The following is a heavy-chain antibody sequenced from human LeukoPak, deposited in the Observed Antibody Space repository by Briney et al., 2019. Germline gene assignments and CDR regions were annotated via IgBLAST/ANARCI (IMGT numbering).Heavy chain of an antibody. J-gene: IGHJ3*02. V-gene: IGHV1-2*02. CDR3: ARESIVRYFDWLLTRRDAFDI. D-gene: IGHD3-9*01. CDR2: INPNSGGT. CDR1: GYTFTGYY. Sequence: GASVKVSCKASGYTFTGYYMHWVRQAPGQGLEWMGWINPNSGGTNYAQKSQGRVTMTRDTSISTAYMELSRLRSDDTAVYYCARESIVRYFDWLLTRRDAFDIWGQGTMVTVSS.